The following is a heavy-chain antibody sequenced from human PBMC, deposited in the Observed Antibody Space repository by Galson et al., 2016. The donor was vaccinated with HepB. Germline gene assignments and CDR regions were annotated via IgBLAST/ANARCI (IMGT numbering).Heavy chain of an antibody. D-gene: IGHD5-24*01. CDR2: VHPGDSDT. CDR3: ARRGDGYKFDN. J-gene: IGHJ4*02. Sequence: QSGAEVKKPGESLKTSCQGSGYKFSNYWIAWVRQMPGKGLEWMGVVHPGDSDTIYSPSFQGQVTISADKSLTTAYVQWSSLRASDTAMYYCARRGDGYKFDNWGQGTLVTVSS. V-gene: IGHV5-51*01. CDR1: GYKFSNYW.